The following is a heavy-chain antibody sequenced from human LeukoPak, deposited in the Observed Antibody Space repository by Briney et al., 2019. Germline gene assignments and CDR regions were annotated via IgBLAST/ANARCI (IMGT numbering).Heavy chain of an antibody. CDR2: ITGSGGTT. CDR3: AKRGYYYEGSGYYYFDY. V-gene: IGHV3-23*01. D-gene: IGHD3-22*01. Sequence: ETLSLTCTVSGGSISSYYWSWVRQAPGKGLEWVSTITGSGGTTYYADSVKGRFTISRDNSESTLYLQMNTLRAEDTALYCCAKRGYYYEGSGYYYFDYWGQGSLVTVSS. CDR1: GGSISSYY. J-gene: IGHJ4*02.